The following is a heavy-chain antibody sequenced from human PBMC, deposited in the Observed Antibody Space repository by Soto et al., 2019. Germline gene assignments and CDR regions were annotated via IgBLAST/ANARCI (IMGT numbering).Heavy chain of an antibody. J-gene: IGHJ3*02. CDR2: IIPIFGTA. CDR1: GGTFSSYA. CDR3: ARVMGWGYSYGYRGVDAFDI. V-gene: IGHV1-69*01. D-gene: IGHD5-18*01. Sequence: QVQLVQSGAEVKQPGSSVKVSCKASGGTFSSYAISWVRQAPGQGLEWMGGIIPIFGTANYAQKFQGRVTITADESTSTAYMELSSLRSEDTAVYYCARVMGWGYSYGYRGVDAFDIWGQGTMVTVSS.